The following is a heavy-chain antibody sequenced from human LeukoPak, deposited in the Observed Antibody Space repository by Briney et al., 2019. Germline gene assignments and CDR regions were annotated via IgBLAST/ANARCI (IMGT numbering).Heavy chain of an antibody. CDR2: IYSGGST. V-gene: IGHV3-66*01. Sequence: GGSLRLSCAASEFSVGSNYMTWVRQAPGKGLEWVSLIYSGGSTYYADSVKGRFTISRDNSKNTLYLQMNSLRAEDTAVYYCATPLHSPDGTQFDYWGQGSLVTVSS. D-gene: IGHD2/OR15-2a*01. CDR1: EFSVGSNY. CDR3: ATPLHSPDGTQFDY. J-gene: IGHJ4*02.